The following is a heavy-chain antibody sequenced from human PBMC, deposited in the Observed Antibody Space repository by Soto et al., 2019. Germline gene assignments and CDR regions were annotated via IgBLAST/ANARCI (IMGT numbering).Heavy chain of an antibody. J-gene: IGHJ4*02. CDR2: IYYSENT. D-gene: IGHD4-17*01. V-gene: IGHV4-39*01. Sequence: SETLSLTCPVSGGSIISSSNHWGWIRQPPGKGLEWIGNIYYSENTYYNPSLKSRVTISVDTSKNQFSLRLTSVTAADTAVYYCATHPPYGPLDHWGQGTLVTVSS. CDR1: GGSIISSSNH. CDR3: ATHPPYGPLDH.